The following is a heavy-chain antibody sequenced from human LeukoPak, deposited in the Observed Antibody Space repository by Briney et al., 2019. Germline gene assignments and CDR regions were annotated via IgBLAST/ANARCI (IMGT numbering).Heavy chain of an antibody. D-gene: IGHD3-22*01. V-gene: IGHV4-34*01. CDR1: GGSFSGYY. CDR3: ARGFYYYDSSGYGY. J-gene: IGHJ4*02. Sequence: SETLPLTCAVYGGSFSGYYWGWIRQPPGKGLEWIGEINHSGSTNYNPSLKSRVTISVDTSKNQFSLKLSSVTAADTAVYYCARGFYYYDSSGYGYWGQGTLVTVSS. CDR2: INHSGST.